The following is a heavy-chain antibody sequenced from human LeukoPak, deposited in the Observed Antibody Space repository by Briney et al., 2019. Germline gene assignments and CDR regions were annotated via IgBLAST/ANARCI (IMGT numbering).Heavy chain of an antibody. Sequence: SVKVSCTASGGTFSSYAISWVRQAPGQGLEWMGRIIPILGITNYAQKFQGRITITADKSTSTAYMELSSLTSEDTALYYCARVGYCNGGTCYGAVDYWGQGSLVTVSS. CDR2: IIPILGIT. J-gene: IGHJ4*02. CDR3: ARVGYCNGGTCYGAVDY. CDR1: GGTFSSYA. V-gene: IGHV1-69*04. D-gene: IGHD2-15*01.